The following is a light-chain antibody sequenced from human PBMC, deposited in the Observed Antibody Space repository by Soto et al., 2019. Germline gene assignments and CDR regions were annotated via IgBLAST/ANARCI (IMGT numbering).Light chain of an antibody. CDR3: TSYTTSSTYV. CDR2: DVT. V-gene: IGLV2-14*03. Sequence: QSALAQPASVSGSPGQSITLFCTGTSSDVGSYNYVSWYQQHPGRAPKLMIYDVTNRPSGVSNRFSGSKSGSTASLTISGLQAEDEADYFCTSYTTSSTYVFGTGTKLTVL. CDR1: SSDVGSYNY. J-gene: IGLJ1*01.